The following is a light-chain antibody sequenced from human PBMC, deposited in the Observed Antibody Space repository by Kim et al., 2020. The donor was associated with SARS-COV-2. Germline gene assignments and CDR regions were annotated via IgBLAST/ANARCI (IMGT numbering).Light chain of an antibody. CDR2: RAS. Sequence: DIHMTQSPSTLSASVGDRVTITCRANQTISIWLAWYQQKPGKAPKLLIYRASTLESGVPSSFSGSGSGTEFTLTISSLQPDDFATYYCQQYNSDSRTFGQGTKVDSK. J-gene: IGKJ1*01. CDR3: QQYNSDSRT. V-gene: IGKV1-5*03. CDR1: QTISIW.